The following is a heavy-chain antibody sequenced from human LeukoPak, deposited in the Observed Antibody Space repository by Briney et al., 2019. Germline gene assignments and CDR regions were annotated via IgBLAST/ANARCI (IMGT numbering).Heavy chain of an antibody. CDR1: GYTFTGYY. J-gene: IGHJ5*02. Sequence: ASVKVSCKASGYTFTGYYMHWVRQATGQGLEWVGWMNPISGDTGYALKFQGRVTMSRNTSISTAYMELGSLRSEDTAVYYCARVPRRGERFDPWGQGTLVTVSS. D-gene: IGHD3-10*01. V-gene: IGHV1-8*02. CDR3: ARVPRRGERFDP. CDR2: MNPISGDT.